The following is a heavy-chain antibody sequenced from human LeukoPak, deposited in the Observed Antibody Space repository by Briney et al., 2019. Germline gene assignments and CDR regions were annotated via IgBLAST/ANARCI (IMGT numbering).Heavy chain of an antibody. D-gene: IGHD4-23*01. Sequence: HPGRSLRLSCAASGFTFSTFAMRWVRQAPGKGLEWVALTSSDGSSKYYTDSVKGRFTISRDNSKNTLYLQMNSLRAEDTAVYYCAREGGDLRWKNRFDFWGQGTLVTVSS. CDR2: TSSDGSSK. V-gene: IGHV3-30-3*01. J-gene: IGHJ4*02. CDR1: GFTFSTFA. CDR3: AREGGDLRWKNRFDF.